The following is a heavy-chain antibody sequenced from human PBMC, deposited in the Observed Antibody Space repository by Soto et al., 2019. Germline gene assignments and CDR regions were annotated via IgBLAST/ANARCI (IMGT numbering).Heavy chain of an antibody. CDR2: IYHSGTT. D-gene: IGHD1-1*01. Sequence: SETLSLTCTVSGYSISNGYYWGWIRQSPEKGLEWIGTIYHSGTTYYNPSLKSRVIMSIDTSKNQFSLNLKSVTAADTAVYYCARELPQRQGRNMDVWGQGTTVTVSS. CDR1: GYSISNGYY. V-gene: IGHV4-38-2*02. J-gene: IGHJ6*02. CDR3: ARELPQRQGRNMDV.